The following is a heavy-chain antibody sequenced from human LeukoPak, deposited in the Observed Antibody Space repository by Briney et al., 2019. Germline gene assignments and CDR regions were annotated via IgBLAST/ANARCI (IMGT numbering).Heavy chain of an antibody. CDR3: ATAAAGYKYGYYFDY. V-gene: IGHV3-48*03. CDR2: ISSSGSTI. CDR1: GFTFSSYE. J-gene: IGHJ4*02. D-gene: IGHD6-13*01. Sequence: GGSLRLSCAASGFTFSSYEMNWVRQAPGKGLEWVSYISSSGSTIYYADSVKGRFTISRDNAKNSLYLHMNSLRAEDTAVYYCATAAAGYKYGYYFDYWGQGTLVTVSS.